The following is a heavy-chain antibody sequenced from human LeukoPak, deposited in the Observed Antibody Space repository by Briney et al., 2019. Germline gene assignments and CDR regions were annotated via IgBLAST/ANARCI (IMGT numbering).Heavy chain of an antibody. V-gene: IGHV3-23*01. CDR3: AKSPPADRYCSRTSCRFFDY. J-gene: IGHJ4*02. CDR1: GFTFSSYA. CDR2: ISVSGSST. D-gene: IGHD2-2*01. Sequence: GGSLRLSCAASGFTFSSYALSWVRQAPGKGLEWVSAISVSGSSTYYADSVKVRFTTSRDNSKNTLYLQMNSLRAEDTAVYYCAKSPPADRYCSRTSCRFFDYWGQGTLVTVSS.